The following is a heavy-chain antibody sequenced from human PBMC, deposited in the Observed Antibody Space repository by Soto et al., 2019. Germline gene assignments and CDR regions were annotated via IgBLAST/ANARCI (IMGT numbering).Heavy chain of an antibody. Sequence: QVQLVESGGGVVQPGRSLRLSCAASGFTFSSYGMHWVRQAPGKGLEWVAVISYDGSNKYYADSVKGRFTISRDNSKNTLYLQMNSLRAEDTAVYYCAKADPFGAYYYYGMDVWGQGTPVTVSS. V-gene: IGHV3-30*18. CDR2: ISYDGSNK. D-gene: IGHD3-3*01. CDR1: GFTFSSYG. CDR3: AKADPFGAYYYYGMDV. J-gene: IGHJ6*02.